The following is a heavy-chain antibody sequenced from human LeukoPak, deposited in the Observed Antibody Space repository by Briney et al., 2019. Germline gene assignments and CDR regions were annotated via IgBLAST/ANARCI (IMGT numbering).Heavy chain of an antibody. V-gene: IGHV1-18*01. CDR3: ARDLRYSSSVGWFDP. J-gene: IGHJ5*02. D-gene: IGHD6-13*01. CDR1: GYTFTSHG. CDR2: ISTYNGNT. Sequence: ASVKVSCKASGYTFTSHGISWVRQAPGQGLEWMGWISTYNGNTNYAQKLQGRVSMTTDTSTSTAYMDLRSLRSDDTAVYYCARDLRYSSSVGWFDPWGQGTLVTVSS.